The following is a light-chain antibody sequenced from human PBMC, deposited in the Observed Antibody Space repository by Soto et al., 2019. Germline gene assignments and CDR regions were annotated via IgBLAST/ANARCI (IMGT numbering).Light chain of an antibody. V-gene: IGKV3-20*01. CDR2: GAS. CDR1: QSVSSSY. Sequence: EIVLTQSPGTLPLSPGERATLSCRASQSVSSSYLAWYQQKPGQAPRQLIYGASSRATGIPDRFSGSGSGTDFTLTITRLEPEDFAVYYCQHYRTSFGGGTRVEIK. J-gene: IGKJ4*01. CDR3: QHYRTS.